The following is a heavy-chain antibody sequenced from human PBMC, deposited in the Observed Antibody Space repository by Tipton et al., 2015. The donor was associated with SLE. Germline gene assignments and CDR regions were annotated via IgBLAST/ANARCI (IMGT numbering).Heavy chain of an antibody. CDR2: IYTRGST. Sequence: TLSLTCTVSGGSISNYYWSWIRQPAGKGLEWIGRIYTRGSTNYNPSLKSRVTMSVDTSKNQFSLKLSSGTAADTAVYYCARDHPVAGPFDYWGQGTLATVSS. V-gene: IGHV4-4*07. CDR1: GGSISNYY. D-gene: IGHD6-19*01. CDR3: ARDHPVAGPFDY. J-gene: IGHJ4*02.